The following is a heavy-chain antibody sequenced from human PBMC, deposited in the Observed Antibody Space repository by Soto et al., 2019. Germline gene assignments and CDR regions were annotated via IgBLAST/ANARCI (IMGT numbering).Heavy chain of an antibody. CDR2: IYHGGST. V-gene: IGHV4-30-4*01. CDR3: ARGREYYDSSGYYYIDY. Sequence: SETLSLTCTVSGGSISSGDYYCIWIRQPPGKGLEWVGYIYHGGSTFYNPSLKSRVSISVDTSKNQFSLKLSPVTAADTAVYYCARGREYYDSSGYYYIDYWGQGALVTVS. J-gene: IGHJ4*02. D-gene: IGHD3-22*01. CDR1: GGSISSGDYY.